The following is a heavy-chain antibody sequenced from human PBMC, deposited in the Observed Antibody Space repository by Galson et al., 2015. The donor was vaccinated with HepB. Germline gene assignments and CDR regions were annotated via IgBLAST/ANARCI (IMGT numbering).Heavy chain of an antibody. CDR3: ARQKKYSSAWYEAHYNYNMDV. V-gene: IGHV4-39*01. CDR2: AYYVANT. D-gene: IGHD6-19*01. J-gene: IGHJ6*02. Sequence: ETLSLTCTVSGGSISDSSYYWGWIRRPPGKGLEWIGTAYYVANTYYNPSLRSRVSISVDRPRNQFSLRLTSVTAADTGVYYCARQKKYSSAWYEAHYNYNMDVWGQGTTVTVSS. CDR1: GGSISDSSYY.